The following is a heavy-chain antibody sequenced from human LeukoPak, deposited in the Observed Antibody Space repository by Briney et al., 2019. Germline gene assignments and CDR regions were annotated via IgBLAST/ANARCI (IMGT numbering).Heavy chain of an antibody. V-gene: IGHV3-9*01. J-gene: IGHJ3*02. CDR1: GFTFDDYA. D-gene: IGHD6-19*01. CDR3: AKAESGGVIAVACDI. CDR2: ISWNSGSI. Sequence: SLRLSCAAAGFTFDDYAMHWVRQAPGKGLEWVSGISWNSGSIGYADSVKGRFTISRDNAKNSLYLQMNSLRAEDTALYYCAKAESGGVIAVACDIWGQGTMVTVSS.